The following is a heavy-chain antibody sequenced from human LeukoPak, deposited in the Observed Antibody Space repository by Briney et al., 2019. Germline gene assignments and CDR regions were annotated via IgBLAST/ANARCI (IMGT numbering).Heavy chain of an antibody. V-gene: IGHV3-23*01. CDR3: ARGHYDSSGRYFDY. Sequence: HPGGSLRLSCAASGFTFANYAMSWVRQAPGRGLEWVSIISGSGGSTYYADSVKGRFTISRDNSKNTLYLQMNSLRAEDTAVYYCARGHYDSSGRYFDYWGQGTLVTVS. CDR1: GFTFANYA. J-gene: IGHJ4*02. CDR2: ISGSGGST. D-gene: IGHD3-22*01.